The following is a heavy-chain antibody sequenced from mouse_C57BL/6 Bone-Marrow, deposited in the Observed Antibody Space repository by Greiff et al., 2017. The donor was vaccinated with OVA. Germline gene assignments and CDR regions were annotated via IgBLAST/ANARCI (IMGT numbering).Heavy chain of an antibody. D-gene: IGHD1-1*02. CDR2: IDPSDSYT. Sequence: QVQLKQPGAELVMPGASVKLSCKASGYTFTSYWMHWVKQRPGQGLEWIGEIDPSDSYTNYNQKFKGKSTLTVDKSSSTAYMQLSSLTSEDSADYYCASEIWSYAMDYWGQGTSVTVSS. J-gene: IGHJ4*01. CDR1: GYTFTSYW. V-gene: IGHV1-69*01. CDR3: ASEIWSYAMDY.